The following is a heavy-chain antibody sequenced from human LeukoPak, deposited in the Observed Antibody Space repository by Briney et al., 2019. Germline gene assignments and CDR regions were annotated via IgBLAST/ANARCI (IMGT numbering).Heavy chain of an antibody. CDR1: DGSVSSGSYY. CDR2: IYYSGST. J-gene: IGHJ6*04. V-gene: IGHV4-61*01. D-gene: IGHD2-15*01. CDR3: ARLVVAATSYYYGMDV. Sequence: SETLSLTCTVSDGSVSSGSYYWSWIRQPPGKGLEWFGNIYYSGSTNYNPFLKSRGTISVDTSKNQFSLKLSSVTAADTAVYYCARLVVAATSYYYGMDVWGKGTTVTVSS.